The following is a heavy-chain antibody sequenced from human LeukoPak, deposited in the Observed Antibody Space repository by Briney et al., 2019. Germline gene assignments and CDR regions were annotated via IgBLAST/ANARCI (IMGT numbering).Heavy chain of an antibody. CDR2: INHSGST. D-gene: IGHD3-22*01. J-gene: IGHJ4*02. CDR3: ARGKKAAYYYDSSGYYPYDY. CDR1: GGSISSYY. V-gene: IGHV4-59*12. Sequence: PSETLSLTCTVSGGSISSYYWSWIRQPPGKGLEWIGEINHSGSTNYNPSLKSRVTISVDTSKNQFSLKLSSVTAADTAVYYCARGKKAAYYYDSSGYYPYDYWGQGTLVTVSS.